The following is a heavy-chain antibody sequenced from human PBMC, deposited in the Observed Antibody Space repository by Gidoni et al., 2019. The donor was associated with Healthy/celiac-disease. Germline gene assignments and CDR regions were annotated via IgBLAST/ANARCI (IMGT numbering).Heavy chain of an antibody. V-gene: IGHV4-30-2*01. CDR2: IYHSGST. Sequence: QLQLQESGSGLVKPSQTLSLTCAVSGGSISSGGYSWSWIRQPPGKGLEWIGYIYHSGSTYYNPSLKSRVTISVDRSKNQFSLKLSSVTAADTAVYYCARGGITGTRHYFDYWGQGTLVTVSS. CDR1: GGSISSGGYS. D-gene: IGHD1-7*01. J-gene: IGHJ4*02. CDR3: ARGGITGTRHYFDY.